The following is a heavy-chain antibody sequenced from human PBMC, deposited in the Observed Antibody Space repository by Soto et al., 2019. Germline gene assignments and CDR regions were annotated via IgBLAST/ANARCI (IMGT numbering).Heavy chain of an antibody. CDR3: ARAHYNWNYQRRDYYYGMDV. Sequence: TSETLSLTCTVSGGSISSSSYYWGWIRQPPGKGLEWIGGIYYSGSTYYNPSLKSRVTISVDTPNNQFSLKLSSMTAADTAVYYCARAHYNWNYQRRDYYYGMDVWGQGTTVTVSS. J-gene: IGHJ6*02. D-gene: IGHD1-7*01. CDR1: GGSISSSSYY. V-gene: IGHV4-39*07. CDR2: IYYSGST.